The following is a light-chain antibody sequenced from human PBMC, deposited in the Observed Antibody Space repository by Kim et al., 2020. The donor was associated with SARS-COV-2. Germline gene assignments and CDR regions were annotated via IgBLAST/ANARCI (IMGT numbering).Light chain of an antibody. CDR1: TLPKQY. CDR2: KDS. V-gene: IGLV3-25*03. J-gene: IGLJ2*01. Sequence: SYELTQSPSVSVSPGQTATIACSGETLPKQYTYWFQQKPGQAPVLVIYKDSERPSGIPERFSGSSSGTTVTLTISGVQAEDEADYYCQSADSTGTFRVFGGGTQLTVL. CDR3: QSADSTGTFRV.